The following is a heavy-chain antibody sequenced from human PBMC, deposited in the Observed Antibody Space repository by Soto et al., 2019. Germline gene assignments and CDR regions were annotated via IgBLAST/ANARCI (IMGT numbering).Heavy chain of an antibody. V-gene: IGHV4-59*08. CDR3: AVHACRSYDY. Sequence: QVQLQESGPGLVKPSETLSLTCTVSRGSISTYYWSWIRQPPGKGLECIGYIYYNGNTIYNSSLKSRVTISVDTSKNQFTLSLNSVAAADTAVYYCAVHACRSYDYWGQGTLVTVSS. CDR1: RGSISTYY. J-gene: IGHJ4*02. CDR2: IYYNGNT.